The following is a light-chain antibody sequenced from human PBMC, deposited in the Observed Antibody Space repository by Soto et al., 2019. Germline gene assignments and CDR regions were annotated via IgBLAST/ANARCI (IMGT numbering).Light chain of an antibody. V-gene: IGKV3-15*01. CDR1: QSVSDY. CDR2: RAS. J-gene: IGKJ1*01. Sequence: EVVVTQSPATLSVSPGESATLSCRASQSVSDYLAWYQHKPGQAPRLLFYRASIRATGIPARFTGSGSGTEFTLTISSLQSEDFALYYCHQYNNWPPGTFGQGTRVEVK. CDR3: HQYNNWPPGT.